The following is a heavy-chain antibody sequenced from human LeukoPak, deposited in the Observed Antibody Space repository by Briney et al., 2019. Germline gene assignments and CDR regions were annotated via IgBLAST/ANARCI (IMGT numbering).Heavy chain of an antibody. CDR3: ARGLGSSADYHNY. D-gene: IGHD3-16*01. J-gene: IGHJ4*02. CDR2: MNPNSGNT. V-gene: IGHV1-8*01. CDR1: GYTFTNFD. Sequence: ASVKVSCKASGYTFTNFDINWVRQAPGQGLEWMGWMNPNSGNTGYAQKFQGRVTMTRNTPITTAYMELSGLRSEDTAVYYCARGLGSSADYHNYWRQGTLVTVSP.